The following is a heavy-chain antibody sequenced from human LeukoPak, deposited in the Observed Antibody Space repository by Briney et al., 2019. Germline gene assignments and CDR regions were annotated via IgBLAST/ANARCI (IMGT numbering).Heavy chain of an antibody. CDR1: GGSFSGYY. CDR2: INHSGST. CDR3: AGHVSAAAGGR. J-gene: IGHJ4*02. D-gene: IGHD6-13*01. Sequence: SETLSLTCAVYGGSFSGYYWSWIRQPPGKGLEWIGEINHSGSTNYNPSLKSRVTISLDTSKNQFSLKLNSMTAADTAVYYCAGHVSAAAGGRWGQGTLVTVSS. V-gene: IGHV4-34*01.